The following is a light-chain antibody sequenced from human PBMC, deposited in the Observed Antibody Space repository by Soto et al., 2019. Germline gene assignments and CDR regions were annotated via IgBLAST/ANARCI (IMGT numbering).Light chain of an antibody. CDR3: EQSYTAPFT. V-gene: IGKV1-39*01. CDR2: GAS. CDR1: RSISNY. J-gene: IGKJ3*01. Sequence: DIQMTQSPSSLSASVGDTVTIACRASRSISNYLNWYQQKPRRAPNLLISGASTLQRGVPSRFSGSGSGTTFTLTITSLQPYDFALYVCEQSYTAPFTFGPGTKVEIK.